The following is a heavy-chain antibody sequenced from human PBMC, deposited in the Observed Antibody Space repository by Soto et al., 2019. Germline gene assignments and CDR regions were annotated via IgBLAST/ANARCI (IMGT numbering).Heavy chain of an antibody. J-gene: IGHJ4*02. CDR1: GFTFSSYT. D-gene: IGHD1-1*01. Sequence: VQLLESGGGLVQPGGSLRLSCAASGFTFSSYTMSWVRQAPGKGLEWVSGISGSGGSTYYADSVKGRFTISRDNSKNTLYLQMNGLRADDTAVYYCGNGRPYGNQGAFDSWGQVNLVTVSS. CDR2: ISGSGGST. V-gene: IGHV3-23*01. CDR3: GNGRPYGNQGAFDS.